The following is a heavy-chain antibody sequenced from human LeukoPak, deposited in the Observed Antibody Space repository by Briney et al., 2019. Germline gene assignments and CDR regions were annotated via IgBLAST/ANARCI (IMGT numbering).Heavy chain of an antibody. CDR3: ASSGEGPYYFDY. V-gene: IGHV1-8*02. CDR2: MNPNSGNT. CDR1: GYTFTSYD. D-gene: IGHD2-15*01. Sequence: ASVKVSCKASGYTFTSYDINWVRQATGQGLEWMGWMNPNSGNTGYAQKLQGRVTMTTDTSTSTAYMELRSLRSDDTAVYYCASSGEGPYYFDYWGQGTLVTVSS. J-gene: IGHJ4*02.